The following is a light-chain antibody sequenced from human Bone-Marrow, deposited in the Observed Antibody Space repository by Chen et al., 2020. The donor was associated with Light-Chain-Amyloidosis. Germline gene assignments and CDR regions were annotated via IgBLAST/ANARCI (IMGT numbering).Light chain of an antibody. CDR2: EDD. J-gene: IGLJ3*02. CDR1: SGSIATNY. CDR3: QSYQGSSQGV. Sequence: NFMLTQPHSVSESPGKTVIISCTRSSGSIATNYVQWYQQRPGSSPTTVIYEDDQRPSGVPERFSGSIDRSSNSASLTISGLKTEDEADYCCQSYQGSSQGVFGGGTKLTVL. V-gene: IGLV6-57*01.